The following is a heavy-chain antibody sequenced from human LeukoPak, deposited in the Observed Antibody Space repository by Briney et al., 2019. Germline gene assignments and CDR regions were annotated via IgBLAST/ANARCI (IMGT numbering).Heavy chain of an antibody. V-gene: IGHV3-9*01. CDR2: NSLNSGSI. CDR3: AKAFGGSYYGGVDY. Sequence: GRSLRLSCAASGFTLDDDAMRWVRQAPGEGLEWDSGNSLNSGSIGYADSVKGRFTIYRDNAKNSLYLQMNSLRAEDTALYYCAKAFGGSYYGGVDYWGQGTLVTVSS. D-gene: IGHD1-26*01. J-gene: IGHJ4*02. CDR1: GFTLDDDA.